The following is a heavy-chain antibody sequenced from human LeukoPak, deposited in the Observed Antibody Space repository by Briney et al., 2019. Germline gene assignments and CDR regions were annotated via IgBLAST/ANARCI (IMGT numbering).Heavy chain of an antibody. Sequence: SQTLSLTCAISGDSVSSNSAAWNWIRQSPSRGLEWLGRTYYRSKWYNDYAVSVKSRITINPDTSKNQFSLQLNSVTPEDTAVYYCARERLLWFGELLWWNFDYWGQGTLVTVSS. J-gene: IGHJ4*02. CDR2: TYYRSKWYN. D-gene: IGHD3-10*01. CDR3: ARERLLWFGELLWWNFDY. V-gene: IGHV6-1*01. CDR1: GDSVSSNSAA.